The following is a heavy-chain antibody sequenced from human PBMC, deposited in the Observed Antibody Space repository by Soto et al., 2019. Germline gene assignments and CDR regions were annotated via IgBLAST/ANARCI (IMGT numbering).Heavy chain of an antibody. CDR1: GGSFSDNY. Sequence: SETLSLTCAVYGGSFSDNYWTWFRQPPGKGLEWIGEISPSGTTKYIASLRSRATISVDTSKRHYSLKVTSVTGADTAVYYCVTSLWFGTQPEIWGQGALVTVSS. CDR2: ISPSGTT. J-gene: IGHJ4*02. CDR3: VTSLWFGTQPEI. D-gene: IGHD3-10*01. V-gene: IGHV4-34*01.